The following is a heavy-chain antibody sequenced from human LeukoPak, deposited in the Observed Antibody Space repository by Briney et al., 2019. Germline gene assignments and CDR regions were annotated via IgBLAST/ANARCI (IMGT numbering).Heavy chain of an antibody. J-gene: IGHJ4*02. CDR3: ARVSLWFGELLAFDY. Sequence: SETLSLTCTVSGGSISNYYWSWIRQPPGKGLEWIGYIYYSGSTNYNPSLKSRVTISVDTSKNQFSLKLSSVTAADTAVYYCARVSLWFGELLAFDYWGQGTLVTVSS. V-gene: IGHV4-59*12. CDR2: IYYSGST. CDR1: GGSISNYY. D-gene: IGHD3-10*01.